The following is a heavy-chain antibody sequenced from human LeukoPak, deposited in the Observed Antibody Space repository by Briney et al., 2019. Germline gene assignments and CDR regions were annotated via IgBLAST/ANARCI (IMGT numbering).Heavy chain of an antibody. CDR2: IRYDGSNK. V-gene: IGHV3-30*02. D-gene: IGHD6-19*01. CDR1: GFTFSSYG. J-gene: IGHJ4*02. CDR3: AKDRSSGWYYFDY. Sequence: GGTLRLSCAASGFTFSSYGMHWVRQAPGKGLEWVAFIRYDGSNKYYADSVKGRFTISRDNSKNTLYLQLNSLRAEDTAVYYCAKDRSSGWYYFDYWGQGTLVTVSS.